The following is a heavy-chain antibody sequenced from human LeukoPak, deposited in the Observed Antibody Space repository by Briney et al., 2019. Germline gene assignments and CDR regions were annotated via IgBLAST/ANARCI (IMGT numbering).Heavy chain of an antibody. CDR3: ARGPYYYGSGSYP. CDR2: IYYSGST. CDR1: GGSISSGDYY. Sequence: PSETLSLTCTVSGGSISSGDYYWSWIRQPPGKGLEWIGYIYYSGSTYYNPSLKSRVTISVDTSKNQFSLKLSSVTAADTAVYYCARGPYYYGSGSYPWGQGTLVTVSS. J-gene: IGHJ4*02. D-gene: IGHD3-10*01. V-gene: IGHV4-30-4*08.